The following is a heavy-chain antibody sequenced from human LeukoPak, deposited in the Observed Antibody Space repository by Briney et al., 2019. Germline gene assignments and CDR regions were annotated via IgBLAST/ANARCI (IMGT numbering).Heavy chain of an antibody. CDR3: ARVYGDPTLDY. CDR1: GGSISSGAYS. CDR2: IYYTGST. D-gene: IGHD4-17*01. V-gene: IGHV4-39*07. Sequence: SETLSLTCVVSGGSISSGAYSWAWIRQPPGKGLEWIGSIYYTGSTYYNPSLKSRVIISVDTSKNQFSLKLSSVTAADTAVYYCARVYGDPTLDYWGQGTLVTVSS. J-gene: IGHJ4*02.